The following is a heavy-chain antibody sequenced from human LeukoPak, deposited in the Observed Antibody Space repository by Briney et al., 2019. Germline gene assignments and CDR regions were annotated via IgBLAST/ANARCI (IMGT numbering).Heavy chain of an antibody. CDR1: GFTFSSYS. J-gene: IGHJ4*02. Sequence: PGGSLRLSSAASGFTFSSYSMNWVRQAPGKGLEWVSSISSSSSYIYYADSVKGRFTISRDNAKNSLYLQMNSLRAEDTAVYYCARDCSGGSCYSEYWGQGTLVTVSS. V-gene: IGHV3-21*01. CDR3: ARDCSGGSCYSEY. D-gene: IGHD2-15*01. CDR2: ISSSSSYI.